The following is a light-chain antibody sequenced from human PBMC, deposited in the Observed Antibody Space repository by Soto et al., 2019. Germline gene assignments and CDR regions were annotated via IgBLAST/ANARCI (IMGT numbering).Light chain of an antibody. CDR2: AAS. CDR3: QHYISYSEA. CDR1: QDIAMY. V-gene: IGKV1-9*01. Sequence: IQLTQSPSSLSASVGDRVTITCRASQDIAMYLAWYQQKPGEAPKLLIYAASTLYGGVPSRFSGSGSGTEFTLTISSLQPDDFATYYCQHYISYSEAFGQGTKV. J-gene: IGKJ1*01.